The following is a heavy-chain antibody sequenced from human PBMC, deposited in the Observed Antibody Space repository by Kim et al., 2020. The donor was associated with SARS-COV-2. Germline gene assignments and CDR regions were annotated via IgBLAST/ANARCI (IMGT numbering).Heavy chain of an antibody. D-gene: IGHD3-16*02. CDR2: IYYSGST. Sequence: SETLSLNCTVSGGSISSGGYYWSWIRQHPGKGLECIGYIYYSGSTYYNPSLKSRVTMSVDTSKNQFSLKLSSVTAADTAVYYCARAPLTFGGVILSFDYWGQGTLVTVSS. CDR1: GGSISSGGYY. J-gene: IGHJ4*02. CDR3: ARAPLTFGGVILSFDY. V-gene: IGHV4-31*03.